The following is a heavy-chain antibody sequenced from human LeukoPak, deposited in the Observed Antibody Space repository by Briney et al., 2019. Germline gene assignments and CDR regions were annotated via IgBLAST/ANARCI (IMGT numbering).Heavy chain of an antibody. Sequence: GASVKVSCKASGYTFTGYYMHWVRQAPGQGLEWMGWINPNSGGTNYAQKFQSRVTMTRDTSIRTAYMELSRLRSDDTAVYYCASLHDYGDYLDDYWGQGTLVTVSS. CDR2: INPNSGGT. V-gene: IGHV1-2*02. CDR1: GYTFTGYY. CDR3: ASLHDYGDYLDDY. J-gene: IGHJ4*02. D-gene: IGHD4-17*01.